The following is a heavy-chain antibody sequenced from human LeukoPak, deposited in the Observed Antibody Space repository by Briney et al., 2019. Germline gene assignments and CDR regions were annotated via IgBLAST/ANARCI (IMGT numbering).Heavy chain of an antibody. CDR1: GGSFSGYY. Sequence: PSETLSLTCAVYGGSFSGYYWSWIRQPPGKGLEWIGEINHSGSTNYNPSLKSRVTISVDTSKNQFSLKLSSVTAADTAVYYCARGDPDFVVVPAATFDYWGQGTLVTVSS. CDR2: INHSGST. CDR3: ARGDPDFVVVPAATFDY. J-gene: IGHJ4*02. D-gene: IGHD2-2*01. V-gene: IGHV4-34*01.